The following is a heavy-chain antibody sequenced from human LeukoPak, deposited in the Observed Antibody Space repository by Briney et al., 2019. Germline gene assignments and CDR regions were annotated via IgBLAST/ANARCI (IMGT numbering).Heavy chain of an antibody. Sequence: PGGSLRLSCAASGFTFDDYTMHWVRQAPGKGLGWVSLISWDGGSTYYADSVKGRFTISRDNSKNSLYLQMNSLRTEDTALYYCAKDRGRWLQFDAFDIWGQGTMVTVSS. CDR1: GFTFDDYT. CDR2: ISWDGGST. CDR3: AKDRGRWLQFDAFDI. D-gene: IGHD5-24*01. J-gene: IGHJ3*02. V-gene: IGHV3-43*01.